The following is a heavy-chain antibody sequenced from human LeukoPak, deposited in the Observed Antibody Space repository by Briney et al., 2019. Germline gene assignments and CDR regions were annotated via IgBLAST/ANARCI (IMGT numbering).Heavy chain of an antibody. V-gene: IGHV6-1*01. D-gene: IGHD6-19*01. Sequence: SQTLSLTCVVSGDSVSSKNGAWNWIRQSPSRGLEWLGRTYYRSKWYNDYAESMEGRMTISQDTSKNQYSLHLNSVTPDDTAVYYCARDFGTTGWHTFDYWGQATLVTVSS. CDR3: ARDFGTTGWHTFDY. CDR1: GDSVSSKNGA. CDR2: TYYRSKWYN. J-gene: IGHJ4*02.